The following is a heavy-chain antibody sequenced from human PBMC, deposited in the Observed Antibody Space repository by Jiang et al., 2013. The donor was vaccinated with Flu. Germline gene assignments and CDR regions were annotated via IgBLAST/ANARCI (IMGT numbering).Heavy chain of an antibody. CDR1: GDSVSSNTAG. V-gene: IGHV6-1*01. J-gene: IGHJ5*02. CDR3: ARGGLVMGAIGWFDP. Sequence: SQTLSLTCAISGDSVSSNTAGWNWIRQSPSRGLEWLGRTYYRSKWYYDYAGSVKSRITINPDTSKNQFSLQLESLTPEDTAVYYCARGGLVMGAIGWFDPWGQGTLVTISS. D-gene: IGHD1-26*01. CDR2: TYYRSKWYY.